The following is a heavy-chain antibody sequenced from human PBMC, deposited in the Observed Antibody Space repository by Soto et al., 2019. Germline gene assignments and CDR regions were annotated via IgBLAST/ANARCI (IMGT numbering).Heavy chain of an antibody. CDR3: ARVGRSGYCSGGSCYPYFDY. CDR2: IYHSGST. D-gene: IGHD2-15*01. CDR1: GGSISSSNW. Sequence: QVQLQESGPGLVKPSGTLSLTCAVSGGSISSSNWWSWVRQPPGKGLEWIGEIYHSGSTNYNPSLKIRVTISVDKSKNQFSLKLSSVTAADTAVYYCARVGRSGYCSGGSCYPYFDYWGQGTLVTVSS. J-gene: IGHJ4*02. V-gene: IGHV4-4*02.